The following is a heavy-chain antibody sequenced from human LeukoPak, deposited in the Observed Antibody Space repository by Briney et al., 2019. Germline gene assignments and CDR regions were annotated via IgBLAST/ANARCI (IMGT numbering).Heavy chain of an antibody. CDR1: GFTFSSYA. J-gene: IGHJ4*02. D-gene: IGHD5-12*01. CDR2: ISYDGSNK. CDR3: ARDNAIVATIYYFDY. V-gene: IGHV3-30-3*01. Sequence: RGSLRLSCAASGFTFSSYAMHWVRQAPGKGLEWVAVISYDGSNKYYADSVKGRFTISRDNSKNTLYLQMNSLRAEDTAVYYCARDNAIVATIYYFDYWGQGTLVTVSS.